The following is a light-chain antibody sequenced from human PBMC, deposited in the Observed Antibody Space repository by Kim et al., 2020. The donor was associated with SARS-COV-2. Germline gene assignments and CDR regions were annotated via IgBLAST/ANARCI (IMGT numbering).Light chain of an antibody. CDR1: QDISTS. CDR3: QQLNSFPWT. Sequence: ASVGDRVTITCRASQDISTSLAWCQQKPGKAPELLMYAASTLQSGVPSRFSGSGSGTEFTLTISSLQPEDFATYYCQQLNSFPWTFGQGTKVDIK. J-gene: IGKJ1*01. CDR2: AAS. V-gene: IGKV1-9*01.